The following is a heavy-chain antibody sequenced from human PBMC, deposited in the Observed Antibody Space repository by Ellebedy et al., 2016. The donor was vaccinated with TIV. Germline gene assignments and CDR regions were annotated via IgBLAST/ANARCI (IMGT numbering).Heavy chain of an antibody. CDR3: AKNPSGWSPYYFDY. CDR2: IKQDGSEK. Sequence: GESLKISCAPSGFTFSSYWMSWVRQAPGKGLEWVANIKQDGSEKFYVDSVKGRFTISRDNSKNTLYLQMNSLRSEDTAIYYCAKNPSGWSPYYFDYWGQGSLVTVS. J-gene: IGHJ4*02. V-gene: IGHV3-7*03. D-gene: IGHD6-13*01. CDR1: GFTFSSYW.